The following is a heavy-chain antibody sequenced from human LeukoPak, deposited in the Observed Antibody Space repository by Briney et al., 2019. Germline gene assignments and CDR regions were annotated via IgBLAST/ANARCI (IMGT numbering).Heavy chain of an antibody. V-gene: IGHV3-7*03. CDR2: IKQDGSEK. CDR1: GFTFSSYW. Sequence: GGSLRLSCAASGFTFSSYWMSWVRQAPGKGLEWVANIKQDGSEKYYVDSAKGRFTISRDNAKNSLYLQMNSLRAEDTALYYCAKDMQGLLWFGAIDYWGQGTLVTVSS. D-gene: IGHD3-10*01. CDR3: AKDMQGLLWFGAIDY. J-gene: IGHJ4*02.